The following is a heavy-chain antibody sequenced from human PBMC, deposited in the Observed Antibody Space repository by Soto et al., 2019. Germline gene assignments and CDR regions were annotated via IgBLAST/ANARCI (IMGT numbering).Heavy chain of an antibody. CDR2: ISGSGGST. J-gene: IGHJ4*02. D-gene: IGHD2-2*01. V-gene: IGHV3-23*01. CDR1: GFTFSSYA. CDR3: AKDAGPRVGESGISTSCLPRLDY. Sequence: EVQLLESGGGLVQPGGSLRLSCAASGFTFSSYAMSWVRQAPGKGLEWVSAISGSGGSTYYADSVKGRFTISRDNSKNTLYLQMNSLRAEDTAVYYCAKDAGPRVGESGISTSCLPRLDYWGQGTLVTVSS.